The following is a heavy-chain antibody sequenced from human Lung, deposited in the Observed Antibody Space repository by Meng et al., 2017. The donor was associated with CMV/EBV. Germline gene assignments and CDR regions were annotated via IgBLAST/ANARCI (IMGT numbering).Heavy chain of an antibody. CDR1: GYTFINHG. J-gene: IGHJ6*02. CDR2: ISTYSGNT. V-gene: IGHV1-18*01. Sequence: ASVKVFXKASGYTFINHGFSWVRQAPGQGLEWMGWISTYSGNTNYAQKFQGRVTMSTDTSTNTAYMELRSLRSDDTAVYYCARDFVPFGATAVYYGMDVWGQGTSVTVSS. D-gene: IGHD6-13*01. CDR3: ARDFVPFGATAVYYGMDV.